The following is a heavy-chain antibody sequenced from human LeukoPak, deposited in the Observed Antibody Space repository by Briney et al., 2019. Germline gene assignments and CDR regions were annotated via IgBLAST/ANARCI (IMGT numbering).Heavy chain of an antibody. D-gene: IGHD1-1*01. Sequence: GRSLRLSCAASGFTFSSYAMHWVRQAPGKGLEWVAVISYDGSNKYYADSVKGRFTISRDNSKNTLYLQMNNLRAEDTAVYYCARELGTGTAYWGQGTLVTVSS. CDR1: GFTFSSYA. V-gene: IGHV3-30-3*01. J-gene: IGHJ4*02. CDR2: ISYDGSNK. CDR3: ARELGTGTAY.